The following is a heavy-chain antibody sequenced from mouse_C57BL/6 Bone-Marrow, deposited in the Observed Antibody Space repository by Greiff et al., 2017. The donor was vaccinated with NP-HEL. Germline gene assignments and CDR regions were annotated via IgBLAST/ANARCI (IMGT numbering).Heavy chain of an antibody. V-gene: IGHV1-19*01. Sequence: EVQLVESGPVLVKPGASVKMSCKASGYTFTDYYMNWVKQSHGKSLEWIGVINPYNGGTSYNQKFKGKATLTVDKSSSTAYMELNSLTSEDSAVYYCARWGNYRNYYAMDYWGQGTSVTVSS. J-gene: IGHJ4*01. D-gene: IGHD2-1*01. CDR1: GYTFTDYY. CDR3: ARWGNYRNYYAMDY. CDR2: INPYNGGT.